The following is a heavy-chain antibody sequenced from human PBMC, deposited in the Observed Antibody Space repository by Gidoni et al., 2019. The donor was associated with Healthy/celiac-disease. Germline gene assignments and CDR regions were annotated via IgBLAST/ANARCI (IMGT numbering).Heavy chain of an antibody. J-gene: IGHJ5*02. Sequence: QVQLQESGPGLVKPSETLSLTCAVSGYSISSGYYWGWIRQPPGKGLEWIGSIYHSGSTYYHPSLKSRVTISVDTSKNQFSLKLSSVTAADTAVYYCAREGVAVAAPGWFDPWGQGTLVTVSS. CDR3: AREGVAVAAPGWFDP. CDR2: IYHSGST. V-gene: IGHV4-38-2*02. CDR1: GYSISSGYY. D-gene: IGHD6-19*01.